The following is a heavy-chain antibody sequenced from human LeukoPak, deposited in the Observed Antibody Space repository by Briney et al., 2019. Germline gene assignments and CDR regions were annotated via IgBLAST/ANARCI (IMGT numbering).Heavy chain of an antibody. V-gene: IGHV3-23*01. CDR1: GFTFRSYA. J-gene: IGHJ6*03. D-gene: IGHD2-15*01. Sequence: GGSLRLSCAASGFTFRSYAMSWVRQAPGKGLEWVSAISGSGGSTYYADSVKGRFTISRDNSKNTLYLQMNRLRAEDTAVYYCAKGPGSGAYYYYYYMDVWGKGTTVTVSS. CDR3: AKGPGSGAYYYYYYMDV. CDR2: ISGSGGST.